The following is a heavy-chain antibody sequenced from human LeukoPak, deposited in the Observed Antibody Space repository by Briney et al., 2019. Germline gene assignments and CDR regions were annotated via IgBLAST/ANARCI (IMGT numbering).Heavy chain of an antibody. J-gene: IGHJ4*02. CDR1: GFTFSSYA. CDR3: AKDIGWFGEGDYFDY. Sequence: PGGSLRLSCAASGFTFSSYAMSWVRQAPGKGLEWVSAISGSGGSTYYADSVKGRFTISRDNSKNTLYLQMNSLRAEDTAEYYCAKDIGWFGEGDYFDYWGQGTLVTVSS. D-gene: IGHD3-10*01. CDR2: ISGSGGST. V-gene: IGHV3-23*01.